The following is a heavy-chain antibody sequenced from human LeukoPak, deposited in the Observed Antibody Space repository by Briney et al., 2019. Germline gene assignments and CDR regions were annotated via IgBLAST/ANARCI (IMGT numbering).Heavy chain of an antibody. CDR3: ASLWELLGN. Sequence: PGRSLRLSCAASGFTFSSYAMHWVRQAPGKGLEWVAVISYDGSNKYYADSVKGRFTISRDNSKNTLYLQMNSLRAEDAAVYYCASLWELLGNWGQGTLVTVSS. CDR1: GFTFSSYA. J-gene: IGHJ4*02. CDR2: ISYDGSNK. D-gene: IGHD1-26*01. V-gene: IGHV3-30-3*01.